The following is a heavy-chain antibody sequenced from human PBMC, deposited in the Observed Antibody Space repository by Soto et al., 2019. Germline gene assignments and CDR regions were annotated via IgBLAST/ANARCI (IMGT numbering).Heavy chain of an antibody. Sequence: PSETLSLTCAVYGGSFSGYYWSWIRQPPGKGLEWIGEINHSGSTNYNPSLKSRVTISVDTSKNQFSLKLSSVTAADTAVYYCERGRKKGSPLGYWGQGTLVTVS. D-gene: IGHD2-15*01. J-gene: IGHJ4*02. V-gene: IGHV4-34*01. CDR1: GGSFSGYY. CDR2: INHSGST. CDR3: ERGRKKGSPLGY.